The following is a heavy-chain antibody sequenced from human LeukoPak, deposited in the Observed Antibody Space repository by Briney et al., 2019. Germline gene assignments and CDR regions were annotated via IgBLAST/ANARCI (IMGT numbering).Heavy chain of an antibody. J-gene: IGHJ1*01. Sequence: SETLSLTCTVSGVSISSVGYYWGWIRQPPGKGLEWIGSIYYSGSTYYNPSLKSRVTISVDTSKNQFSLKLSSVTAADTAVYYCARQIGYCSGGSCYSYFQHWGQGTLVTVSS. CDR1: GVSISSVGYY. CDR2: IYYSGST. V-gene: IGHV4-39*01. D-gene: IGHD2-15*01. CDR3: ARQIGYCSGGSCYSYFQH.